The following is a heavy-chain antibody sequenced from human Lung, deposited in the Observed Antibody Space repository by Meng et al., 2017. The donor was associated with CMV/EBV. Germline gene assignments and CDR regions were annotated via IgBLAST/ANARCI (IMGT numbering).Heavy chain of an antibody. D-gene: IGHD2/OR15-2a*01. CDR2: ISTTTGTP. CDR3: ARGGNFDP. Sequence: QVQLGSSGYELKKPGASVKVSCTASGYTFSTYTITWVRQAHGRGLEWMGWISTTTGTPTYTQGFTGRFVISLDTSVSTAYLQISSLKAEDTAVYYCARGGNFDPWGQGTLVTVSS. V-gene: IGHV7-4-1*02. CDR1: GYTFSTYT. J-gene: IGHJ5*02.